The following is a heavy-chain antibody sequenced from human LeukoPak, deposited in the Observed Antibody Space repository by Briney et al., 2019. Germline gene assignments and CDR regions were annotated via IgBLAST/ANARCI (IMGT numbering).Heavy chain of an antibody. CDR1: GFTFSGSA. J-gene: IGHJ4*02. D-gene: IGHD3-22*01. CDR2: IRSKANSYAT. CDR3: IRREDYYDSSGYYYYFDY. Sequence: GGSLRLSCAASGFTFSGSAMHWVRQASGKGLEWVGRIRSKANSYATAYAASVKGRFTISRDDSKNTAYLQMNSLKNEDTAVYYCIRREDYYDSSGYYYYFDYRGQGTLVTVSS. V-gene: IGHV3-73*01.